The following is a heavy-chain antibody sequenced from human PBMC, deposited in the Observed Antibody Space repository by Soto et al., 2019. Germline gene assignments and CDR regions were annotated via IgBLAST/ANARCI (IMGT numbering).Heavy chain of an antibody. J-gene: IGHJ6*03. CDR1: GFTFSSYG. D-gene: IGHD2-2*01. Sequence: GGSLRLSCAASGFTFSSYGMHWVRQAPGKGLEWVAVISYDGSNKYYADSVKGRFTISRDNAKNTLYLQMNSLRAEDAAVYYCARDLNQMPSHNHYYYYLDVWGTGTTVTVSS. CDR2: ISYDGSNK. CDR3: ARDLNQMPSHNHYYYYLDV. V-gene: IGHV3-30*03.